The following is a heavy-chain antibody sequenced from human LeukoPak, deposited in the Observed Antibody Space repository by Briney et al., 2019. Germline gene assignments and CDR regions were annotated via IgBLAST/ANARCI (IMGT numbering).Heavy chain of an antibody. V-gene: IGHV3-30-3*01. Sequence: QAGGSLRLSCAASGFTFSSYAMHWVRQAPGKGLEWVAVVSYDGSNKYYADSVKGRFTISRDNSKNTLYLQMNSLRAEDTAVYYCARVVVVAANGMDVWGQGTTVTVSS. J-gene: IGHJ6*02. CDR1: GFTFSSYA. D-gene: IGHD2-15*01. CDR3: ARVVVVAANGMDV. CDR2: VSYDGSNK.